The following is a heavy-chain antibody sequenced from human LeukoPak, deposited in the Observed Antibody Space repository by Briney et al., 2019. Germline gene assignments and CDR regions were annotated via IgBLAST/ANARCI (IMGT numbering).Heavy chain of an antibody. CDR1: GFTFSSYA. J-gene: IGHJ4*02. V-gene: IGHV3-30-3*01. Sequence: GGSLRLSCAASGFTFSSYAMHWVRQAPGKGLEWVAVISYDGSNKYYADSVKGRFTISRDNSKNTLYLQMNSLRAEDTAVYYCASEYSSPGDYWGQGTLVTVSS. CDR2: ISYDGSNK. D-gene: IGHD6-13*01. CDR3: ASEYSSPGDY.